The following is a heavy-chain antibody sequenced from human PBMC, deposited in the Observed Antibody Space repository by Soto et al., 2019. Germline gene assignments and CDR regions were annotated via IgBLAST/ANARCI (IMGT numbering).Heavy chain of an antibody. V-gene: IGHV4-31*03. CDR2: IYYSGST. J-gene: IGHJ4*02. Sequence: QVQLQESGPGLVKPSQTLSLTCTVSCGSISSGSYYWSWIRQHPVKGLEWIGYIYYSGSTYYNPSLKSRVTISVDRSKNQFSLKLSSVTAADTAVYYCARSFGVDAAGPFDYWGKGTLVTVSS. D-gene: IGHD6-13*01. CDR3: ARSFGVDAAGPFDY. CDR1: CGSISSGSYY.